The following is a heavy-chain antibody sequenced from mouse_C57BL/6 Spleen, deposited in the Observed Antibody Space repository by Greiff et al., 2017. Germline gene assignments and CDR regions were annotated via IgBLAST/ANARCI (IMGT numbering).Heavy chain of an antibody. J-gene: IGHJ4*01. Sequence: QVQLQQPGAELVKPGASVKLSCKASGYTFTSYWMQWVKQRPGQGLEWIGEIDPSDSYNNYNQKFKGKATLTVDTSSSTAYMQLSSLTSEDSAVYYCARRSSYEDAMDYWGQGTSVTVSS. CDR2: IDPSDSYN. V-gene: IGHV1-50*01. D-gene: IGHD1-1*01. CDR3: ARRSSYEDAMDY. CDR1: GYTFTSYW.